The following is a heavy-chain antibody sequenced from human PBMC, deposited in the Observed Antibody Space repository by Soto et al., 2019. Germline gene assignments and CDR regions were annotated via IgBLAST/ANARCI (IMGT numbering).Heavy chain of an antibody. D-gene: IGHD3-16*01. CDR2: IFHSGST. Sequence: QVQLQESSPGLVKPSGTLSLTCAVSGASISSSNWWSWVRQPPGKGLEWIGEIFHSGSTNSNPSLKSRVTMSLDPSNNQFSLKLSSVTAADMAVYYCARRIYGDWYFDLWGRGTLVTVSS. V-gene: IGHV4-4*02. J-gene: IGHJ2*01. CDR3: ARRIYGDWYFDL. CDR1: GASISSSNW.